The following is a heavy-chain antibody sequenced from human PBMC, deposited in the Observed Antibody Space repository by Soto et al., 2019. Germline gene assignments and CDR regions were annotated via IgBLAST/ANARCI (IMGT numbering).Heavy chain of an antibody. CDR2: MFHSGST. Sequence: SETLSLTCTVSGGSISSGGYYWSWIRQHPGRGLEWIADMFHSGSTNYSPSLESRVTLSVDKSKKQFSLKMHSVTAADTAVYYCAREAGDLFNIAVAGTHDAFDIWGQGTMVTVSS. J-gene: IGHJ3*02. CDR1: GGSISSGGYY. D-gene: IGHD6-19*01. V-gene: IGHV4-31*03. CDR3: AREAGDLFNIAVAGTHDAFDI.